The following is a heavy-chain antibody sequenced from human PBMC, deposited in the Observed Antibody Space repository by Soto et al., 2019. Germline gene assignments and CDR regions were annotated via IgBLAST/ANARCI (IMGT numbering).Heavy chain of an antibody. CDR2: IYWNDDK. D-gene: IGHD3-3*01. J-gene: IGHJ4*02. Sequence: SGPTLVNPTQTLTLTCTFSGFSLSTSGVGVGWIRQPPGKALEWLALIYWNDDKRYSPSLKSRLTITKDTSKNQVVLTMTNMEPVDTATYYCAHLFYYDFWSGYYLAFDYWGQGTLVTVSS. CDR1: GFSLSTSGVG. CDR3: AHLFYYDFWSGYYLAFDY. V-gene: IGHV2-5*01.